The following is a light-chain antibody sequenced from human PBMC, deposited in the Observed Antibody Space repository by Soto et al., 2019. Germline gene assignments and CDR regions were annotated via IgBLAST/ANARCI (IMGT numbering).Light chain of an antibody. CDR3: QQYNSYSRT. CDR2: KAS. V-gene: IGKV1-5*03. J-gene: IGKJ1*01. CDR1: QSISSW. Sequence: DIQMTQSPSTLSASVGDRVTITCRASQSISSWLAWYQQKPGKAPKLLIYKASSLESGVPSRVSGSGSGTEFTRTISSLQPDDFATYYCQQYNSYSRTFGQGTKVEIK.